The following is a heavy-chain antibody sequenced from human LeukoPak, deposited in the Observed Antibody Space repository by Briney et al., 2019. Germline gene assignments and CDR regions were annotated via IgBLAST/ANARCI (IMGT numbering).Heavy chain of an antibody. CDR1: GFTFSSFA. J-gene: IGHJ4*02. CDR3: AKGYRLQLWLVGGREDY. V-gene: IGHV3-23*01. Sequence: GGSLRLSCAASGFTFSSFAMSWVRQAPGKGLEWVSAISGSGGNTYYADSVKGRFTISRDNSKNTLYLQMNSLRAEDTAVYYCAKGYRLQLWLVGGREDYWGQGTPVTVSS. D-gene: IGHD5-18*01. CDR2: ISGSGGNT.